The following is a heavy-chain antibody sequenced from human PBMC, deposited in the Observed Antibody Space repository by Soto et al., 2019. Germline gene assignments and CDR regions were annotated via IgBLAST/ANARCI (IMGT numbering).Heavy chain of an antibody. CDR3: ARLSGYDPAGAADK. CDR1: GASVSSAEHY. Sequence: QVQLQESGPGLVKASQTLSLTCTLSGASVSSAEHYWSWIRQPPGKGLDWLGYTYYSGGSYYNASLQMRVSISVDTSQNQFSLKMTSVTAADTAVYYCARLSGYDPAGAADKWGPGILVSVSS. V-gene: IGHV4-30-4*01. CDR2: TYYSGGS. J-gene: IGHJ4*02. D-gene: IGHD5-12*01.